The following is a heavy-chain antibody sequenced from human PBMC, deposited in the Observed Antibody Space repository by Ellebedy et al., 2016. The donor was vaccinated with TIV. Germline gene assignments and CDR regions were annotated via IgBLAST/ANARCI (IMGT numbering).Heavy chain of an antibody. J-gene: IGHJ5*02. Sequence: SETLSLXCTVSGGSISSYYWSWIRQPAGKGLEWIGRIYTSGSTNYNPSLKSRVTMSVDTSKNQFSLKLSSVTAADTAVYYCARGITILTRFDPWGQGTLVTVSS. V-gene: IGHV4-4*07. CDR1: GGSISSYY. D-gene: IGHD3-3*01. CDR3: ARGITILTRFDP. CDR2: IYTSGST.